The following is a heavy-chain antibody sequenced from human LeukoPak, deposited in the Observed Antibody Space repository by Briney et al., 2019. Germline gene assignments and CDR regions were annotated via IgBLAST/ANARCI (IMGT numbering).Heavy chain of an antibody. D-gene: IGHD3-3*01. CDR1: GGTFSSYA. V-gene: IGHV1-69*01. Sequence: SVKVSCKXSGGTFSSYAISWVRQAPGQGLEWMGGIIPIFGTANYAQKFQGRVTITADESTSTAYMELSSLRSEDTAVYYCASTSDSYYDFWSGSIDYWGQGTLVTVSS. J-gene: IGHJ4*02. CDR2: IIPIFGTA. CDR3: ASTSDSYYDFWSGSIDY.